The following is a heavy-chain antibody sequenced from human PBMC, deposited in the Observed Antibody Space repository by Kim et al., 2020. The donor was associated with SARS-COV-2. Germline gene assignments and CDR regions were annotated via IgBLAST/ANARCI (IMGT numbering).Heavy chain of an antibody. CDR2: IYYSGST. CDR1: GGSISSSSYY. Sequence: SETLSLTCTVSGGSISSSSYYWGWIRQPPGKGLEWIGSIYYSGSTYYNPSLKSRVTISVDTSKNQFSLKLSSVTAADTAVYYCAKDTAMVTAGFDYWGQGTLVTVSS. D-gene: IGHD5-18*01. CDR3: AKDTAMVTAGFDY. V-gene: IGHV4-39*07. J-gene: IGHJ4*02.